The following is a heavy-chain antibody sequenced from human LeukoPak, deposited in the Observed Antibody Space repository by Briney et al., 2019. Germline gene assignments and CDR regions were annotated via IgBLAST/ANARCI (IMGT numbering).Heavy chain of an antibody. CDR2: IKQDGSEK. V-gene: IGHV3-7*02. D-gene: IGHD2-15*01. CDR3: AKCSGGNCYHSDDH. Sequence: GGSLRLSCAASGFTFSNFWMSWVRQAPGKGLEWVANIKQDGSEKHYVDSVKGRFTISRDNAKNSLFLQMNSLRAEDTAVYYCAKCSGGNCYHSDDHWGQGTLVTVSP. CDR1: GFTFSNFW. J-gene: IGHJ5*02.